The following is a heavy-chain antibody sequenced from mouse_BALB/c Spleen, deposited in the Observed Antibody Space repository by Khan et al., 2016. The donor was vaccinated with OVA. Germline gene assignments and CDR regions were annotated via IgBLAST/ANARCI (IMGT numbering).Heavy chain of an antibody. CDR3: ARYGDDYRYFDY. CDR2: ISYSGST. D-gene: IGHD2-4*01. CDR1: GDSITSGY. Sequence: EVQLVESGPSLVKPSQTLSLTCSVTGDSITSGYWNWIRKFPGHKLEYMGYISYSGSTYYNPSLKSRISITRDTSKNQYYLQLNSVTTEDTATSYCARYGDDYRYFDYWGQGPTLTVSS. J-gene: IGHJ2*01. V-gene: IGHV3-8*02.